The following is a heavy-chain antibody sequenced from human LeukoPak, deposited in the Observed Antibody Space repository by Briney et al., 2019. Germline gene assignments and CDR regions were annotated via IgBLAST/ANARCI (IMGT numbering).Heavy chain of an antibody. Sequence: SETLSLTCTVSGGSISSYYWSWIRQPPGKGLEWIGYISYSGGTNYNPSLKSRVTMSVDTSKNHFSLNLSSVTAADTAVYYCALLTTVTSYYFDYWGQGTLVTVSS. CDR3: ALLTTVTSYYFDY. CDR1: GGSISSYY. V-gene: IGHV4-59*01. D-gene: IGHD4-17*01. CDR2: ISYSGGT. J-gene: IGHJ4*02.